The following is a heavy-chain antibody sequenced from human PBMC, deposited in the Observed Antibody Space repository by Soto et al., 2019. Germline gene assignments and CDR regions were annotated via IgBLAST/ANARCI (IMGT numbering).Heavy chain of an antibody. CDR2: IIPILGIA. V-gene: IGHV1-69*02. Sequence: GASVKVSCKASGGTFSSYTISWLRQAPGQGLEWMGRIIPILGIANYAQKFQGRVTITADKSTSTAYMELSSLRSEDTAVYYCARTDTAMVIRGSYNWFDPWGQGTLVTVSS. CDR1: GGTFSSYT. CDR3: ARTDTAMVIRGSYNWFDP. J-gene: IGHJ5*02. D-gene: IGHD5-18*01.